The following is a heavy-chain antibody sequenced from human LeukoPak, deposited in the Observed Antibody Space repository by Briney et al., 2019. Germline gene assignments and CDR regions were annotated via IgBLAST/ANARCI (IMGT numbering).Heavy chain of an antibody. J-gene: IGHJ3*02. CDR2: IYTSGST. Sequence: SETLSLTCTVSGDSISSYYWTWIRQPAGKGLEWIGRIYTSGSTNYNPSLKSRVTMSVDTSKNQFSLKLSSVTAADTAVYYCGGSKIGYSSSWYQLDAFDIWGQGTMVTVSS. CDR1: GDSISSYY. CDR3: GGSKIGYSSSWYQLDAFDI. D-gene: IGHD6-13*01. V-gene: IGHV4-4*07.